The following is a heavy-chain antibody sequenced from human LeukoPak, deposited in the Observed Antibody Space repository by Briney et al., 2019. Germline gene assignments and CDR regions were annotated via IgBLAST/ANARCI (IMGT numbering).Heavy chain of an antibody. CDR1: GFSFDNYV. V-gene: IGHV3-30*02. CDR3: AKDLLGGYHSLFDS. J-gene: IGHJ4*01. CDR2: LRYDGITK. Sequence: PGGSLRLSCEASGFSFDNYVMHWVRQAPGKGLEWVAFLRYDGITKFYADSVKGRFSISRDLSNNTLFLQMNSLRVEDTALYYCAKDLLGGYHSLFDSWGHGTLVTVSS. D-gene: IGHD5-12*01.